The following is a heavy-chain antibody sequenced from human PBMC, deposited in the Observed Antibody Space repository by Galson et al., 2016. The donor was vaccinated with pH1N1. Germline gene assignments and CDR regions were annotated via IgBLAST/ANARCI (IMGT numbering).Heavy chain of an antibody. V-gene: IGHV5-51*01. Sequence: QSGAEVKKPGGSLKISCKGSGHKFTSSWIGWVRQMPGKGLEWMGIIYLGGSLIRYRPSFQGQVTISADKSVNIVYLEWGSLKASDTAMYYCARQNDFGYYRGYAFDICGQGTMVTFSS. CDR3: ARQNDFGYYRGYAFDI. D-gene: IGHD4-17*01. J-gene: IGHJ3*02. CDR1: GHKFTSSW. CDR2: IYLGGSLI.